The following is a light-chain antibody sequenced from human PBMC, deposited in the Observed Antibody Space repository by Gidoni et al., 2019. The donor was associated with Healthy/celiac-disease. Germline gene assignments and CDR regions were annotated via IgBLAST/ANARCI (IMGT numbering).Light chain of an antibody. CDR2: KAY. CDR1: QSISSW. V-gene: IGKV1-5*03. J-gene: IGKJ1*01. CDR3: QQYNSGWT. Sequence: IQMTQSPSTLSAPVGDRVTITFPASQSISSWLCWYQQKTGKAPKLLIYKAYSLERGVPSRFRGSGSGTEFTLTISSLQPDDFATYYCQQYNSGWTFGQXTKVEIK.